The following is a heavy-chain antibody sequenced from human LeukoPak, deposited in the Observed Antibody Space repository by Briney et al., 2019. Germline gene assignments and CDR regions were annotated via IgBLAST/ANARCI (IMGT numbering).Heavy chain of an antibody. CDR1: GSTFSSYG. CDR3: ARDIAGVSSSPNYGGKPDAISDY. CDR2: IWYDGSNK. D-gene: IGHD4-23*01. V-gene: IGHV3-33*01. Sequence: GRSLRLSCAASGSTFSSYGMHWVRQAPGKGLEWVAVIWYDGSNKYYGDSVKGRFTISRDNSKNTLFLQTNSLRAEDTAVYYCARDIAGVSSSPNYGGKPDAISDYWGQGTLVTVSS. J-gene: IGHJ4*02.